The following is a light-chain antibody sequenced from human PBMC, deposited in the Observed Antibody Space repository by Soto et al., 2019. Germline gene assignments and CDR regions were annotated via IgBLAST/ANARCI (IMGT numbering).Light chain of an antibody. J-gene: IGKJ1*01. CDR2: GAS. CDR3: QQYGSSPWT. CDR1: QTVSSS. V-gene: IGKV3-20*01. Sequence: IVLTQSPGTLSLSPGERATLSCRASQTVSSSLAWYQQKPGQAPRLLIYGASSRVTGIPDRFSGSGSGTDFTLTISRLEPEAFAVYYCQQYGSSPWTFGQGTKVGIK.